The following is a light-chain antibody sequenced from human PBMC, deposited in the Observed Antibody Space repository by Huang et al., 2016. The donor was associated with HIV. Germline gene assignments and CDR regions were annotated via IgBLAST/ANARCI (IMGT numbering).Light chain of an antibody. CDR1: QSVSSSY. J-gene: IGKJ5*01. Sequence: EIVLTQSPATLSLSPGERATLSCGASQSVSSSYLAWYQQKPGRAPRLLIYDASSSATGIPDRCSGSGSGTDFTLTISRLEPEDFAVYYCQQYGSSPITFGQGTRLEIK. CDR2: DAS. V-gene: IGKV3D-20*01. CDR3: QQYGSSPIT.